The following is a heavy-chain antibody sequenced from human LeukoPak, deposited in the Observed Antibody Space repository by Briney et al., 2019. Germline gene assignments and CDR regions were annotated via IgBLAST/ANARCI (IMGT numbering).Heavy chain of an antibody. CDR2: IITSAGST. V-gene: IGHV1-46*01. D-gene: IGHD5-18*01. J-gene: IGHJ4*02. CDR1: GYTFTSYY. CDR3: ARVEGLTATVTD. Sequence: ASVKVSCKASGYTFTSYYMHWVRQAPGQGLEWMGLIITSAGSTTYAQNFQGRVTLTRDTSTSTVYMETSSLRSEDTAVYYCARVEGLTATVTDWGQGTLVTVSS.